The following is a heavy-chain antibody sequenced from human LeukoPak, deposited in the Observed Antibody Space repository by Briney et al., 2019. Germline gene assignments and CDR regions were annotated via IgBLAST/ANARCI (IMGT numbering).Heavy chain of an antibody. CDR2: IYANGAT. CDR3: ARLYCRGGNCYSYFDS. Sequence: PSETLSLTYTVSGGSMNDYYWYWIRQPAGKGLECIGRIYANGATNYNASLKSRITMSVDTSKTQFSLTLNSVTAADSAVYYCARLYCRGGNCYSYFDSWGRGTLVTVSS. D-gene: IGHD2-15*01. CDR1: GGSMNDYY. V-gene: IGHV4-4*07. J-gene: IGHJ4*02.